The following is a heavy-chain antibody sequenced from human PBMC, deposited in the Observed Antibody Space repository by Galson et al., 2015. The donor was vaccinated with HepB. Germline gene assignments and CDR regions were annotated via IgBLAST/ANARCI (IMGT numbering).Heavy chain of an antibody. D-gene: IGHD3-9*01. CDR1: GFTFNGFG. CDR3: AKGGRPLRYLDS. V-gene: IGHV3-23*01. Sequence: GSLRLSCATSGFTFNGFGLTWVRQAPGKGLEWVSGISGTANKTYVADSVRGRFTVSRDNSKNTLFLQMDSLRPEDTALYYCAKGGRPLRYLDSWGQGEMVIVSS. J-gene: IGHJ5*01. CDR2: ISGTANKT.